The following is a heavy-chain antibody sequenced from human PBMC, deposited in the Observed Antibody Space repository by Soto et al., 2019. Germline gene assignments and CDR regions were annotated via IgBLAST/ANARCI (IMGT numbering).Heavy chain of an antibody. CDR3: AREDYDFWSGYSTTKDYYGMGV. J-gene: IGHJ6*02. D-gene: IGHD3-3*01. V-gene: IGHV1-69*06. CDR2: IIPIFGTA. CDR1: GGTFSSYA. Sequence: SVKVSCKASGGTFSSYAISWVRQAPGQGLEWMGGIIPIFGTANYAQKFQGRVTITADKSTSTAYMELNSLRAEDTAVYYCAREDYDFWSGYSTTKDYYGMGVWGQGTTVTVSS.